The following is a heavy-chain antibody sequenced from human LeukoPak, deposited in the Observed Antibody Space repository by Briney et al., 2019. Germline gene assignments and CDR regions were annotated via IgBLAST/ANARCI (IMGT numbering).Heavy chain of an antibody. Sequence: ASVKVSCKASGGTFSSYAISWVRQAPGQGLEWMGGIIPIFGTANYAQKFQGRVTITADESTSTAYMELSSLRSEDTAVYYCARDHFTMVRGVIWWFDPWGQGTLVTVSS. D-gene: IGHD3-10*01. CDR2: IIPIFGTA. J-gene: IGHJ5*02. CDR3: ARDHFTMVRGVIWWFDP. CDR1: GGTFSSYA. V-gene: IGHV1-69*13.